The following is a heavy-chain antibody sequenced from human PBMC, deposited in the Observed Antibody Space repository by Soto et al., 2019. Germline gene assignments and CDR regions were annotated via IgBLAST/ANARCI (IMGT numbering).Heavy chain of an antibody. CDR3: AEGTGGGCGGGCYSWYFDY. Sequence: GGSLRLSCTASGFTFSSYAMSWVRQAPGKGLEWVSAISGRGDSTYYADSVKGRFTISRDKSKNTLYLQMNSLRAEDAAVYYGAEGTGGGCGGGCYSWYFDYWGQGTLVTVSA. V-gene: IGHV3-23*01. J-gene: IGHJ4*02. CDR1: GFTFSSYA. CDR2: ISGRGDST. D-gene: IGHD2-21*02.